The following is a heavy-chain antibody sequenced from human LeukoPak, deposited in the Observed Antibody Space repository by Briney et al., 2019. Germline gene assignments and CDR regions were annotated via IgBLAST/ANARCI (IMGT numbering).Heavy chain of an antibody. CDR2: IYYSGST. CDR1: GGSISSSSYY. CDR3: ARDFRPGWYYFDY. V-gene: IGHV4-39*07. D-gene: IGHD6-19*01. Sequence: LETLSLTCTVSGGSISSSSYYWGWIRQPPGKGLEWIGSIYYSGSTYYNPSLKSRVTISVDTSKNQFSLKLSSVTAADTAVYYCARDFRPGWYYFDYWGQGTLVTVSS. J-gene: IGHJ4*02.